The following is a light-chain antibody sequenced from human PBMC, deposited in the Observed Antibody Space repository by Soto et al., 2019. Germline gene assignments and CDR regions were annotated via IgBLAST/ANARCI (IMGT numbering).Light chain of an antibody. J-gene: IGKJ5*01. CDR2: DAS. V-gene: IGKV1-5*01. CDR1: QTISSW. CDR3: QQYHTSSIT. Sequence: DIQMTQSPSTLSSSGGDIFTISGRASQTISSWLAWYQQKPGKAPNLLIYDASTLERGVPSRFSGTGSGTEFTLTIDRLQPDDFATYYCQQYHTSSITFGQGTRLEI.